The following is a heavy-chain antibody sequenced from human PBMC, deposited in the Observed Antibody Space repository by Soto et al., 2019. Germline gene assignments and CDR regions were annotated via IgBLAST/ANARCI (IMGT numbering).Heavy chain of an antibody. V-gene: IGHV4-59*08. J-gene: IGHJ6*02. CDR3: ARHTQLPRAHYYYGMDV. CDR2: IYYSGST. CDR1: GGSISSYY. D-gene: IGHD1-26*01. Sequence: QVQLQESGPGLVKPSETLSLTCTVSGGSISSYYWSWIRQPPGKGLEWIGYIYYSGSTNYNPSLKSRVTISVDTSKNQFSLKLSSVTAADTGVYYCARHTQLPRAHYYYGMDVWGQGTTVTVSS.